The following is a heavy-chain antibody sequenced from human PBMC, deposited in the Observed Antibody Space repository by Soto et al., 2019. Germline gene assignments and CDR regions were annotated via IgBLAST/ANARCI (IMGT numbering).Heavy chain of an antibody. V-gene: IGHV4-59*08. J-gene: IGHJ6*02. CDR2: IYYSGST. Sequence: PSETLSLTCTVSGGSISSYYWSWIRQPPGKGLEWIGYIYYSGSTNYNPSLKSRVTISVDTSKNQFSLKLSSVTAADTAVYYCARLDASIIGFMGPYYYYGMDVWGQGTTVTVSS. CDR3: ARLDASIIGFMGPYYYYGMDV. D-gene: IGHD3-3*01. CDR1: GGSISSYY.